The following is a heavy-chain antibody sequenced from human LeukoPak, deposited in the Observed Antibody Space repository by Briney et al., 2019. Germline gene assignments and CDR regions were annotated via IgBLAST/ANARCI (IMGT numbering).Heavy chain of an antibody. D-gene: IGHD3-9*01. CDR3: AKDFSADWLQFSNMDV. V-gene: IGHV3-43*01. CDR1: GFTFDDYT. J-gene: IGHJ6*03. Sequence: AGGSLRLSCAASGFTFDDYTMHWVRQAPGKGLEWVSLIIWDGSTTYYADSVKGRFTISRDNSKNSLYLQMNSLRTEDTALYYCAKDFSADWLQFSNMDVWGKGTTVTVSS. CDR2: IIWDGSTT.